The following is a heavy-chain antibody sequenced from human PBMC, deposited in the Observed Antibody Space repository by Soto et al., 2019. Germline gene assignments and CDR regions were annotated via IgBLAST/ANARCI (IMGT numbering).Heavy chain of an antibody. Sequence: QVQLVQSGAEVKRPGSSVKVSCKASGDTFAFHSINWVRQAPGLGLEWMGRINPILSMSNYAQRFQGRVTMTADKSTSTAYMVLGSLRSEETAIYYCATSYGSGYRAFDYWGQGALVTVSS. CDR2: INPILSMS. V-gene: IGHV1-69*02. CDR3: ATSYGSGYRAFDY. CDR1: GDTFAFHS. J-gene: IGHJ4*02. D-gene: IGHD3-10*01.